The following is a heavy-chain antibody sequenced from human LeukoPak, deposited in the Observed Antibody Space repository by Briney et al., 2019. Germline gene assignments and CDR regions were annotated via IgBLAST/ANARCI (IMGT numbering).Heavy chain of an antibody. Sequence: SVKVSCKASGGTFSSYAISWVRQAPGQGLEWMGRIIPIFGTANYAQKSQGRVTITTDESTSTAYMELSSLRSEDTAVYYCAIPRRGSYGPFDYWGQGTLVTVSS. CDR3: AIPRRGSYGPFDY. CDR1: GGTFSSYA. D-gene: IGHD3-16*01. V-gene: IGHV1-69*05. CDR2: IIPIFGTA. J-gene: IGHJ4*02.